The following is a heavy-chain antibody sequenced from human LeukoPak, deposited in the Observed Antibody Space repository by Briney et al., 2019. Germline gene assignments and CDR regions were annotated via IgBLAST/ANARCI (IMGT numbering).Heavy chain of an antibody. CDR3: ARACGGDCYLSDY. J-gene: IGHJ4*02. V-gene: IGHV3-21*01. D-gene: IGHD2-21*02. CDR1: GFTFSTYS. CDR2: ISSSNSYI. Sequence: PGGSLRLSCAASGFTFSTYSMNWVRQAPGKGLEWVSSISSSNSYIYYADSVKGRFTISRDNAKNSLYLQMNSLRAEDTAVYYCARACGGDCYLSDYWGEGTPVTVSS.